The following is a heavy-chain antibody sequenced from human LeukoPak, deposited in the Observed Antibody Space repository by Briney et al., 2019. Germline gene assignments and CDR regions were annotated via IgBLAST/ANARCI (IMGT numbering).Heavy chain of an antibody. CDR2: IYHSGST. J-gene: IGHJ2*01. CDR3: ARGDYGDYGVWYFDL. CDR1: GGSISSSNW. D-gene: IGHD4-17*01. Sequence: SGTLSLTCAVSGGSISSSNWWSWVRQPPGKGLEWIEEIYHSGSTNYNPSLKSRVTISVDKSKNQFSLKLSSVTAADTAVYYCARGDYGDYGVWYFDLWGRGTLVTVSS. V-gene: IGHV4-4*02.